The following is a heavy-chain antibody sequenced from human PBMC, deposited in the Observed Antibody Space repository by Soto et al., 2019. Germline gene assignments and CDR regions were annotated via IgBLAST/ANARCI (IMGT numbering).Heavy chain of an antibody. J-gene: IGHJ4*02. D-gene: IGHD3-9*01. CDR2: ISGGGGGT. CDR3: AKHPPEYYDILTGYYKPQYYFDY. CDR1: GFTFSSYG. Sequence: GGSLRLSCAAPGFTFSSYGMSWVRQAPGKGLEWVSGISGGGGGTFYADSVKGRFTISRDNSNNTLFLQMNSLRVEDTAVYYCAKHPPEYYDILTGYYKPQYYFDYWGQGTLVTVSS. V-gene: IGHV3-23*01.